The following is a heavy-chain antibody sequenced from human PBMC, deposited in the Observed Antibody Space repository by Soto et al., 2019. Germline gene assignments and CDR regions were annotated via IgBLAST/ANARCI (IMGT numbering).Heavy chain of an antibody. CDR1: GFIFSTYW. J-gene: IGHJ4*02. D-gene: IGHD2-15*01. Sequence: EVQLVESGGGLVQPGGSLRLSCAASGFIFSTYWTSWVRQAPGKGLEWVANINQDGSEKYYVDSVKGRFTISRDNAKNLLYLHMNSLRAEETAVYYCARDRRDDVVAASIFDFLCQGTLVTVSS. CDR3: ARDRRDDVVAASIFDF. V-gene: IGHV3-7*01. CDR2: INQDGSEK.